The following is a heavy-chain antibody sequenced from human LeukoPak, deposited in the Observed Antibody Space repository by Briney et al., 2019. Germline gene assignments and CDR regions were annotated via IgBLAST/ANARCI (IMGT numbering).Heavy chain of an antibody. CDR3: ARGRVTMVRGVTSFFDY. CDR1: GYTFTGYY. Sequence: ASVKVSCKASGYTFTGYYMHWVRQAPGQGLEWMGWINPNSGGTNYAQKFQGRVTMTRDTSISTAYMELSRLRSDDTAVYHCARGRVTMVRGVTSFFDYWGQGTLVTVSS. V-gene: IGHV1-2*02. CDR2: INPNSGGT. J-gene: IGHJ4*02. D-gene: IGHD3-10*01.